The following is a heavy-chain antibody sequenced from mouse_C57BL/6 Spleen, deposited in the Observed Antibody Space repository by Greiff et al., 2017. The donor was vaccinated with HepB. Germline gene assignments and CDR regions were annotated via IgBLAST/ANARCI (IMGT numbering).Heavy chain of an antibody. CDR1: GFTFSSYA. D-gene: IGHD1-1*01. V-gene: IGHV5-9-1*02. CDR3: TRDSRYYGSSYWYFDV. CDR2: ISSGGDYI. Sequence: EVHLVESGEGLVKPGGSLKLSCAASGFTFSSYAMSWVRQTPEKRLEWVAYISSGGDYIYYADTVKGRFTISRDNARNTLYLQMSSLKSEDTAMYYCTRDSRYYGSSYWYFDVWGTGTTVTVSS. J-gene: IGHJ1*03.